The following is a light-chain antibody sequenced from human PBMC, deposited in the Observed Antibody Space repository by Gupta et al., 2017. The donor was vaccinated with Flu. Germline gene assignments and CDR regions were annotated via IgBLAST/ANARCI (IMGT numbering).Light chain of an antibody. CDR3: HHYGTSRT. CDR1: QIINSAY. CDR2: GAS. Sequence: EVVLTQSPGTLSLSPGERVTLSCRASQIINSAYLAWYQQKPGQAPRLLIYGASDRATGTPDRFSGSGSATDFTLTINRLEPEDFAVYYCHHYGTSRTFGQGTKVEIK. V-gene: IGKV3-20*01. J-gene: IGKJ1*01.